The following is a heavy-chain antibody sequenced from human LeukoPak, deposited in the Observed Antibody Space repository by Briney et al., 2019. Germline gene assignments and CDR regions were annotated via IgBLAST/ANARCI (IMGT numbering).Heavy chain of an antibody. CDR1: GGSISSSSYY. CDR3: ARSQIGHVWVTIFGVADNWFDP. CDR2: IYYSGST. D-gene: IGHD3-3*01. V-gene: IGHV4-39*01. J-gene: IGHJ5*02. Sequence: PSETLSLTCTVSGGSISSSSYYWGWIRQPPGKGLEWIGSIYYSGSTYYNPSLKSRVTISVDTSNNQFSLKLSSVTAADTAVYYCARSQIGHVWVTIFGVADNWFDPWGQGTLVAVSS.